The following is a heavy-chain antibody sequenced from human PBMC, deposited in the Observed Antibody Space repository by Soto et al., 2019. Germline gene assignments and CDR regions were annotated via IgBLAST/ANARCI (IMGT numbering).Heavy chain of an antibody. CDR3: ARVKTNNWGLDACDI. J-gene: IGHJ3*02. D-gene: IGHD7-27*01. CDR1: GFTFSDHY. CDR2: IRNKVNKYTT. V-gene: IGHV3-72*01. Sequence: PGGSLRLSCAASGFTFSDHYMDWVRQAPGKGLEWVGRIRNKVNKYTTEYAASVKGRFTISRDDSRNSLFLQMNSLKTEDTARYYCARVKTNNWGLDACDIWGQGTMVTVSS.